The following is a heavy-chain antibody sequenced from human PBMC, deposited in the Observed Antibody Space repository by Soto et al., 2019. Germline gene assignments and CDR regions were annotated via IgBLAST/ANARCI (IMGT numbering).Heavy chain of an antibody. Sequence: EAQLVESGGGLSQLGGSLSLSCAASGFTFRSYWMHWVRQVPGKGLVWVSRIDSYGSETNYADSVKGRFIISGDNAKNTEYLQMNLLRAETTGLYYCGSPVAAAGTNLYFYGLDVWGQGTTVTVSS. CDR2: IDSYGSET. CDR3: GSPVAAAGTNLYFYGLDV. D-gene: IGHD6-25*01. V-gene: IGHV3-74*01. CDR1: GFTFRSYW. J-gene: IGHJ6*01.